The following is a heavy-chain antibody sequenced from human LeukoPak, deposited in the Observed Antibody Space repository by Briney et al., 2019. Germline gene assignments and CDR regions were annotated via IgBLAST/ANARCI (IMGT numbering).Heavy chain of an antibody. CDR3: ARVRVGDHGDYRGWFDP. Sequence: QPGGSLRLFCAASGFTFSSYSMNWVRQAAGEGLEWVSYISSGSSTIYYADSVKGRFTISRDNAKNSLYLQMNSLRDEDTAVYYCARVRVGDHGDYRGWFDPWGEGTLVTASP. D-gene: IGHD4-17*01. CDR1: GFTFSSYS. V-gene: IGHV3-48*02. J-gene: IGHJ5*02. CDR2: ISSGSSTI.